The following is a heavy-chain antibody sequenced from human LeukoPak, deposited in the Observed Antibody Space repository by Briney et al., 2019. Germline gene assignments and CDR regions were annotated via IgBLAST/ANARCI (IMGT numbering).Heavy chain of an antibody. CDR1: GDSITNNNYH. V-gene: IGHV4-39*07. CDR2: LYNPGSTDNT. J-gene: IGHJ3*02. D-gene: IGHD5-18*01. Sequence: SETLSLTCTVSGDSITNNNYHWGWIRQPPGKGLEWIGRLYNPGSTDNTDSNPSLQSRVTISADTSMNQFSLRLTSVTAADTAVYYCARDRSGYSYSQCFNMWGQGTMVTVSP. CDR3: ARDRSGYSYSQCFNM.